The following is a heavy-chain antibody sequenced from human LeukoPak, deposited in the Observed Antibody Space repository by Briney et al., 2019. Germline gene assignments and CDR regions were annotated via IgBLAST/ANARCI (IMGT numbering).Heavy chain of an antibody. V-gene: IGHV4-39*07. CDR3: VTYYFDSSGPKKNY. Sequence: SETLSLTCTVSGGSISSSSYYWGWIRQPPGKGLEWIGSIYYSGSTYYNPSLKSRVTISVDTSKKQFSLILSSVTAADTAVYYCVTYYFDSSGPKKNYWGQGTLVTVSS. D-gene: IGHD3-22*01. CDR2: IYYSGST. J-gene: IGHJ4*02. CDR1: GGSISSSSYY.